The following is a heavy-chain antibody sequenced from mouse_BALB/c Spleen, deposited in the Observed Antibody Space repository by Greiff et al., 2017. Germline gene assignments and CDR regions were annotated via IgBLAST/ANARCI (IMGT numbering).Heavy chain of an antibody. Sequence: VQLQQSGAELARPGASVKLSCKASGYTFTSYWMQWVKQRPGQGLEWIGAIYPGDGDTRYTQKFKGKATLTADKSSSTAYMQLSSLASEDSAVYYCAGSGFFAYWGQGTLVTVSA. J-gene: IGHJ3*01. D-gene: IGHD3-1*01. CDR2: IYPGDGDT. CDR3: AGSGFFAY. CDR1: GYTFTSYW. V-gene: IGHV1-87*01.